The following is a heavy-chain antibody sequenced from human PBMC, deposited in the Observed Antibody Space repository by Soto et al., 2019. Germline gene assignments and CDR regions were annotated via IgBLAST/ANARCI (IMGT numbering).Heavy chain of an antibody. D-gene: IGHD2-21*01. Sequence: QVQRVQSGAEVKKPGASVKVSGKASGYTFTSYAMHWVRQAPGQRLEWMGGINAGNGNTKYSQNFQGRVTITMDTSASTVYMELSSLRSEDTAVYYCARDLAYGIPDYWGQGTLVTVSS. V-gene: IGHV1-3*01. CDR3: ARDLAYGIPDY. CDR1: GYTFTSYA. J-gene: IGHJ4*02. CDR2: INAGNGNT.